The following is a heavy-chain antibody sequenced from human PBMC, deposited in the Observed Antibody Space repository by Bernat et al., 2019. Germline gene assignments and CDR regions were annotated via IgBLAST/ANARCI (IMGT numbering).Heavy chain of an antibody. V-gene: IGHV3-30*18. CDR2: ISYDGSNK. D-gene: IGHD6-19*01. Sequence: QVQLVESGGGMVQTGRSLRLSCAASGFTFSDYGMHWVRQAPGKGLEWVAVISYDGSNKYYADSMKGRFTISRDNSKNTLYLQMNSLRAEDTAVYYCAKVPSSGWNDVEYWGQGTLVTVSS. CDR1: GFTFSDYG. J-gene: IGHJ4*02. CDR3: AKVPSSGWNDVEY.